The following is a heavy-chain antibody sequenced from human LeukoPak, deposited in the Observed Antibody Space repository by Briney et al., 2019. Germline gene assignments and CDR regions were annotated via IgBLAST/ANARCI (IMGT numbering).Heavy chain of an antibody. D-gene: IGHD4/OR15-4a*01. V-gene: IGHV3-30*02. Sequence: GGSLRLSCAASGFTFSSYGMHWVRQAPGKGLEWVAFIRYDGSNKYYADSVKGRFTISRDNSKNTLYLQMNSLRAEDTAVYYCARDGAAPGTARSFYYYYYMDVWGKGTTVTVSS. J-gene: IGHJ6*03. CDR1: GFTFSSYG. CDR3: ARDGAAPGTARSFYYYYYMDV. CDR2: IRYDGSNK.